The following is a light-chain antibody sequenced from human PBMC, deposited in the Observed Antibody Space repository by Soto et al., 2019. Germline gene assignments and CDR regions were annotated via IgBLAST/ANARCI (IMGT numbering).Light chain of an antibody. CDR2: DVN. Sequence: QSVLTQPASVSGSPGQSITLSCTGTSSDIGGYDYVSWYQRYPGKAPKLIIYDVNNRPSGVSNRFSGSKSGHTASLTISGLQAEDEADYYCTSYASSSTHVVFGGGTKLTVL. CDR3: TSYASSSTHVV. CDR1: SSDIGGYDY. V-gene: IGLV2-14*01. J-gene: IGLJ2*01.